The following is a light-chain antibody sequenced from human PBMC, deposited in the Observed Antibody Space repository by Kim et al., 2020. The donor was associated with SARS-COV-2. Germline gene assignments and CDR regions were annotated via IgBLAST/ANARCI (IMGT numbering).Light chain of an antibody. CDR1: QSVSSN. CDR3: QQYNNWPPWT. Sequence: EIVMTQSPASLSVSPGERATLSCRASQSVSSNLAWYQLKPGQAPRLLIYGASPRATGIPARFSGSGSGTEFTLTISSLLSEDFAVYYCQQYNNWPPWTFGQGTKVDIK. V-gene: IGKV3-15*01. CDR2: GAS. J-gene: IGKJ1*01.